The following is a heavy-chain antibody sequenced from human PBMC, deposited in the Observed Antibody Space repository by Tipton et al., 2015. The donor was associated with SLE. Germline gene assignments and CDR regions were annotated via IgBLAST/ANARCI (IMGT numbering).Heavy chain of an antibody. J-gene: IGHJ3*02. CDR3: ARQGVVVIATPDAFDI. V-gene: IGHV1-2*02. CDR2: INPNSGGT. Sequence: QSGPEVKKPGASVKVSCKASGYTFTGYYMHWVRQALGQGLEWVGWINPNSGGTNYAQKFQGRVTMTRDTSLSTAYMELSRLRSDDTAGYYCARQGVVVIATPDAFDIWGQGTMVTVSS. CDR1: GYTFTGYY. D-gene: IGHD2-21*01.